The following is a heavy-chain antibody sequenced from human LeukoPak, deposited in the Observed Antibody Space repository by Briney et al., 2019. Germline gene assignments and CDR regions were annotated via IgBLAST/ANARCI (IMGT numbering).Heavy chain of an antibody. CDR1: GGSFSGYY. V-gene: IGHV4-34*01. Sequence: SETLSLTCAVYGGSFSGYYWSWIRQPPGKGLEWIGEINHSGSTNYNPSLKSRVTISVDTSKNQFSLKLSSVTAADTAVYYCARGFGYGDYDSYWGQGTLVTVSS. D-gene: IGHD4-17*01. CDR3: ARGFGYGDYDSY. CDR2: INHSGST. J-gene: IGHJ4*02.